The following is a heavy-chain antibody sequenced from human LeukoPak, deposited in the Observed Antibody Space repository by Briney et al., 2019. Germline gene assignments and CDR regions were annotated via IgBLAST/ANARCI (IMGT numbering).Heavy chain of an antibody. CDR1: GYTFTGHH. D-gene: IGHD2-15*01. CDR2: INPSSGGT. V-gene: IGHV1-2*02. J-gene: IGHJ6*02. Sequence: ASVNVSCKASGYTFTGHHLHWVRQAPGQGLEWMGWINPSSGGTKSAQKFQGRVTMTRDTSISTAYMWLSRPTPDDTAVYYCARGSAFETDFYYYGMDVWGQGTTITVSS. CDR3: ARGSAFETDFYYYGMDV.